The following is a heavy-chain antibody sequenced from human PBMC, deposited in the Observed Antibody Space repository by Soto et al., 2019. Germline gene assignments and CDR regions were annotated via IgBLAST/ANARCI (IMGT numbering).Heavy chain of an antibody. V-gene: IGHV1-69*01. Sequence: QVQLVQSGAEVKKPGSSVKVSCKASGGIFSTYAISWLRQAPGQGLEWMGGIIPLFGTPNYAQRFQGRVTITADESTSRAYMELSRIRSEDTAVYYCARDRDDYGSGNYYNRIDFWGQGTLVTVSS. D-gene: IGHD3-10*01. CDR1: GGIFSTYA. J-gene: IGHJ4*02. CDR3: ARDRDDYGSGNYYNRIDF. CDR2: IIPLFGTP.